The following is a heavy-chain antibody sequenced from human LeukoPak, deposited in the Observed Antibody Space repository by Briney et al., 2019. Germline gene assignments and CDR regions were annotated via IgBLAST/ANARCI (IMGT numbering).Heavy chain of an antibody. CDR1: GGSISNYY. D-gene: IGHD5-24*01. CDR2: LYYSGTT. V-gene: IGHV4-59*01. J-gene: IGHJ4*02. CDR3: AREGDDYGDY. Sequence: PSETLSLTCTVSGGSISNYYWSWIRQPPGKGLEWIGYLYYSGTTNYNPSLKSRVTISVDTSKKQFSLKLSSVTAADTAVYYCAREGDDYGDYWGQGTLVTVSS.